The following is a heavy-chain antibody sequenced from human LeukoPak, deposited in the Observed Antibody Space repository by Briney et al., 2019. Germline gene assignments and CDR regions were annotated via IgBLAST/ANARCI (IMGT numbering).Heavy chain of an antibody. CDR3: AKAGPRALHEYFQH. D-gene: IGHD1-14*01. CDR1: GFTFSSYG. J-gene: IGHJ1*01. CDR2: IRYDGSNK. Sequence: GGSLRLSCAASGFTFSSYGMHWVRQAPGKGLEWVAFIRYDGSNKYYADSVKGRFTISRDNSKNTLYLQMNSLRAEDTAVYYCAKAGPRALHEYFQHWGQGTLVTVSS. V-gene: IGHV3-30*02.